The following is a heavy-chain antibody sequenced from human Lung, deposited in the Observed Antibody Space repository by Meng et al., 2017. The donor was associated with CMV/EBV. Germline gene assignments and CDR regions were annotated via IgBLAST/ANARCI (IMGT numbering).Heavy chain of an antibody. J-gene: IGHJ6*01. CDR3: ARDVSPRSSAYFAIYYLYAVDV. D-gene: IGHD2-21*01. V-gene: IGHV3-21*01. CDR1: GFTFSSYS. Sequence: GESLKISCAASGFTFSSYSMNWVRQAPGKGLEWVSSISSSGTYIYYADSVKGRFTISRDNAQNSLYLQMNSLRAEDTAVYYCARDVSPRSSAYFAIYYLYAVDVWGQGTTVTVSS. CDR2: ISSSGTYI.